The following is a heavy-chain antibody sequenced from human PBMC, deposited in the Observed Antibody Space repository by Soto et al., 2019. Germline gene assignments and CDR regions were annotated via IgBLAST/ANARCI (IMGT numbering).Heavy chain of an antibody. CDR1: GGSISSSSYH. D-gene: IGHD3-22*01. Sequence: SSATLSLTCTVSGGSISSSSYHWGWIRQPQGKGLEWIGNSHYSGSAYYNPSLKSRVTISVDTSKNQFSLKLSSVTAADTAVYYCARDEGFTYYYDSSGYSCDAFDIWGQGTMVTVSS. J-gene: IGHJ3*02. CDR2: SHYSGSA. CDR3: ARDEGFTYYYDSSGYSCDAFDI. V-gene: IGHV4-39*07.